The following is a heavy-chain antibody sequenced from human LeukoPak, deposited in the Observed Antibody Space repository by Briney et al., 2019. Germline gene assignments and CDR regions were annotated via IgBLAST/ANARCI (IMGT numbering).Heavy chain of an antibody. CDR2: HYWNNDK. CDR3: AHKGRGSGSFTM. D-gene: IGHD3-10*01. Sequence: SGPTLVKLTQTLTLTCTFSGFSLTTTGVAVGWIRQPPAKALEWLAVHYWNNDKSYSPSLKSRLTVTKDSSKNQVVLIMTNMDPVDTATYYCAHKGRGSGSFTMWGQGTLVTVSS. CDR1: GFSLTTTGVA. V-gene: IGHV2-5*01. J-gene: IGHJ4*02.